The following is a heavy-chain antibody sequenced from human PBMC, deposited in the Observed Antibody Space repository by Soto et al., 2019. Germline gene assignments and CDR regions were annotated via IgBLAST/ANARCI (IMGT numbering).Heavy chain of an antibody. CDR3: ARDLTDYGDYDWGFDY. J-gene: IGHJ4*02. Sequence: EVQLVESGGGLVQPGGSLRLSCAASGFTFSSYSMNWVRQAPGKGLEWVSYISSSSSTIYYADSVKGRFTISRDNAKNSLHLQMNSLRAEDTAVYYCARDLTDYGDYDWGFDYWGQGTLVTVSS. D-gene: IGHD4-17*01. CDR2: ISSSSSTI. CDR1: GFTFSSYS. V-gene: IGHV3-48*01.